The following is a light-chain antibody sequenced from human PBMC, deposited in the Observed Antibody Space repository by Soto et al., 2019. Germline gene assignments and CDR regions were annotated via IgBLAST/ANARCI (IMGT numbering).Light chain of an antibody. CDR3: QQYNNRPPWT. CDR1: QSVGSN. V-gene: IGKV3-15*01. Sequence: EIVMTQSPATLSVSPGERATLSCRASQSVGSNLAWYQQKPGQAPRLLMYGASTRATGIPARFSGTGSGAEFTLTISSLQSEDFAVYYYQQYNNRPPWTFGQGTNVEIK. J-gene: IGKJ1*01. CDR2: GAS.